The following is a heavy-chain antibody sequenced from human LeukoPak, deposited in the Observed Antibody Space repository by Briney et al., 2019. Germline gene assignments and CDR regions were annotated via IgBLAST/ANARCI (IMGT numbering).Heavy chain of an antibody. Sequence: SETLSLICAVYGGSFSGYYWSWIRQPPGKGLEWIGEINHSGSTNYNPSLKSRVTISVDTSKNQFSLKLSSVTAADTAVYYCARGAVNYGDYIDYWGQGTLVTVSS. CDR3: ARGAVNYGDYIDY. CDR2: INHSGST. CDR1: GGSFSGYY. V-gene: IGHV4-34*01. D-gene: IGHD4-17*01. J-gene: IGHJ4*02.